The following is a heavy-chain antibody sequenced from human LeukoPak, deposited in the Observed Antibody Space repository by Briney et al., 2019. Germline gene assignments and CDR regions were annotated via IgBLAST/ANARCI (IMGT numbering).Heavy chain of an antibody. V-gene: IGHV4-4*07. D-gene: IGHD6-13*01. CDR1: GGSMTSYY. CDR3: ARHALSIAAAGTGFDY. CDR2: IYTSGST. Sequence: SETLSLTCTVSGGSMTSYYWSWIRQPAGKGLEWIGRIYTSGSTNYNPSLKSRVTMSVDTPKNQFSLKLNSVTAADTAVYYCARHALSIAAAGTGFDYWGQGTLVTVSS. J-gene: IGHJ4*02.